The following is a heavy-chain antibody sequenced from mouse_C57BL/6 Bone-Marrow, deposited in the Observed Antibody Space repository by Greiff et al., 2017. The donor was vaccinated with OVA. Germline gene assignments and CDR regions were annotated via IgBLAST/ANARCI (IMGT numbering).Heavy chain of an antibody. CDR1: GYSFTDYN. CDR2: IDPYSGGT. CDR3: ARDDDYDWFAY. V-gene: IGHV1S135*01. Sequence: EVKLMESGPELVKPGASVKVSCKASGYSFTDYNMYWVKQSHGKSLEWIGYIDPYSGGTSYNKKFRGKTTLTVDKSSSTAFMHLTSLTSEDSAVYYCARDDDYDWFAYWGRGTLVTVSA. D-gene: IGHD2-4*01. J-gene: IGHJ3*01.